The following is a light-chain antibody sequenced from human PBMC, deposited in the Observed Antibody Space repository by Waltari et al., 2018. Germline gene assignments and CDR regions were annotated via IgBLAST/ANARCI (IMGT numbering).Light chain of an antibody. CDR3: QQYDNLPRS. CDR1: QDISNY. V-gene: IGKV1-33*01. Sequence: DIQMNQFPSSLSASVGNRINITCQASQDISNYLNWYQQKPGKAPKLLIYDASNLETGVPSRFSGSGSGTDFTFTISSLQPEDIATYYCQQYDNLPRSFGQGTRLEIK. J-gene: IGKJ5*01. CDR2: DAS.